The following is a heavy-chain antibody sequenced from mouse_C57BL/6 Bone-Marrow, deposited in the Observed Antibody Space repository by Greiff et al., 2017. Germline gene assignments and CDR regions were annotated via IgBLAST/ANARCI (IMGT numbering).Heavy chain of an antibody. Sequence: EVKLEESGGDLVKPGGSLKLSCAASGFTFSSYGMSWVRQTPDKRLEWVATISSGGSYHYYPDSVKGRFTISSDNAKNTLYLQMSSLKSEDTAMYYCAIPLPCYYARDDWGQGTSVTVSS. CDR2: ISSGGSYH. CDR1: GFTFSSYG. CDR3: AIPLPCYYARDD. V-gene: IGHV5-6*02. J-gene: IGHJ4*01.